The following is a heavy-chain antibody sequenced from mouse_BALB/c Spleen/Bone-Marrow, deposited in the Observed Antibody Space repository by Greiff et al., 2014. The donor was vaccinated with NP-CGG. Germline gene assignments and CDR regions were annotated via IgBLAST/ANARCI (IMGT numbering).Heavy chain of an antibody. Sequence: VQLQQSGPELVKPGASVKMSCKASGYTFTSSDMLWVKQKPGQGLEWIGYINPYNDGTKYNEKFKGKSTLSSDKSSSTVYMELSSLTSEDSAVYYCARGLLHLLEWYFDVWGAGTTVTVSS. D-gene: IGHD2-10*01. CDR3: ARGLLHLLEWYFDV. CDR1: GYTFTSSD. V-gene: IGHV1-14*01. CDR2: INPYNDGT. J-gene: IGHJ1*01.